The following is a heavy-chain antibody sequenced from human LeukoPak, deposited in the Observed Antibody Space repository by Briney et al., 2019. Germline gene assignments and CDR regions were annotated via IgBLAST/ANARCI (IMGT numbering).Heavy chain of an antibody. CDR2: IRSKAFGGTT. V-gene: IGHV3-49*03. Sequence: PGGSLRLSCIATGFTFSDYTVSWFRQAPGKGLEWVGFIRSKAFGGTTEYAASVKGRFTISRDDSQSIAYLHMNSLKIEDTAVYYCTRDGSGSYGRDRAFDYWGQGTLVTVSS. J-gene: IGHJ4*02. D-gene: IGHD3-10*01. CDR3: TRDGSGSYGRDRAFDY. CDR1: GFTFSDYT.